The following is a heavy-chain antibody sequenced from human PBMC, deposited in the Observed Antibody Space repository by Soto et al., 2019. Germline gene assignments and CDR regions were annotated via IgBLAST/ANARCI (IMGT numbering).Heavy chain of an antibody. D-gene: IGHD3-16*01. CDR2: IIPILGIA. CDR3: ARDAGGVFDY. J-gene: IGHJ4*02. V-gene: IGHV1-69*08. Sequence: QVQLVQSGAEVKKPGSSVKVSCKASGGTFSSYTISWVRQAPGQGLEWMGRIIPILGIANYAQKFQGRVTITEDKSTSTAYMELSSLRSEDTAVYYCARDAGGVFDYWGQGTLVTVSS. CDR1: GGTFSSYT.